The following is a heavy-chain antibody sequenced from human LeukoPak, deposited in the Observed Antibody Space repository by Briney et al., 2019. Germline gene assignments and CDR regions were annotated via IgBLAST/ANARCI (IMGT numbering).Heavy chain of an antibody. CDR1: GGSINNYY. J-gene: IGHJ4*02. V-gene: IGHV4-59*01. D-gene: IGHD6-13*01. CDR2: IYYSGST. Sequence: SETLSLTCTASGGSINNYYWNWIRQPPGKGLEWIGYIYYSGSTSYNPSLKSRVTISVDTSKSQFSLKLSSVTAADTAVYYCARGGGYSSSWSYWGQGTLVTVSS. CDR3: ARGGGYSSSWSY.